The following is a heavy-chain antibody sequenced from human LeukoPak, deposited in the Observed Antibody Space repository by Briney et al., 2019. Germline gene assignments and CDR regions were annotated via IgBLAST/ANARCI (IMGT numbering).Heavy chain of an antibody. V-gene: IGHV3-49*03. CDR2: IRSKAYGGTT. CDR1: GFTFGDYA. CDR3: TSYYDSSGYRNDMG. Sequence: GGSLRLSCTASGFTFGDYAMSWFRQAPGKGLEWVGFIRSKAYGGTTEYAASVKGRFTISRDDSKSIAYLQMNSLKTEDTAVYYCTSYYDSSGYRNDMGWGQGTLVTVSS. J-gene: IGHJ4*02. D-gene: IGHD3-22*01.